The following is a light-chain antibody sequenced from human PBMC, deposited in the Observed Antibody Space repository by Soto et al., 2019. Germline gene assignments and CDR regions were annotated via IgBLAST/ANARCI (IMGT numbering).Light chain of an antibody. CDR1: SGHSSYA. J-gene: IGLJ2*01. V-gene: IGLV4-69*01. Sequence: QSVLTQSPSASASLGASVKLTCTLSSGHSSYAIAWHQQQPEKGHRYLMKLNSDGSHSQGDGIPDRFSGSSSGAERYLTISSLQSEDEADYYCQTWGTGIQVFGGGTKLPVL. CDR2: LNSDGSH. CDR3: QTWGTGIQV.